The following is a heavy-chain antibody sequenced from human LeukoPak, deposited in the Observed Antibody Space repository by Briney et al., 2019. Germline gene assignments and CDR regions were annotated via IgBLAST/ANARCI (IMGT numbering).Heavy chain of an antibody. CDR2: ISYDGSNK. D-gene: IGHD3-3*02. V-gene: IGHV3-30*03. Sequence: GGSLRLSCAASGFTCSRYGMHSVRQAPGKGLEWVAVISYDGSNKYYADSVKGRFTISRDNAKNSLYLQMTSLRAEETAVYYFASERDIYYFDYWGGGTLDRVSS. CDR1: GFTCSRYG. CDR3: ASERDIYYFDY. J-gene: IGHJ4*02.